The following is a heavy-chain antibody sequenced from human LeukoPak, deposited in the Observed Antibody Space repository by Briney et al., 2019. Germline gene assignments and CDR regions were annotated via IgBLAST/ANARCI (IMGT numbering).Heavy chain of an antibody. D-gene: IGHD3-22*01. J-gene: IGHJ4*02. CDR3: ARSHSGSLRAPFDY. Sequence: KVQGRVTLTTDTSTSTAYMGLRSLTSDDTAVYYCARSHSGSLRAPFDYWGQGTLVTVSS. V-gene: IGHV1-18*01.